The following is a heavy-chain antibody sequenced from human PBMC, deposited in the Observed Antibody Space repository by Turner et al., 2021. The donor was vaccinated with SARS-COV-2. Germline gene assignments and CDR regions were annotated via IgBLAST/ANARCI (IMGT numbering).Heavy chain of an antibody. CDR3: ARDYGDYYFDY. D-gene: IGHD4-17*01. J-gene: IGHJ4*02. Sequence: EVQLVESGGGLIQPGGSLRLSCAASGFTVSSNYMSWVRQAPGKGLELVSVIYSGGSTYYTDSGKGRFTISRDNSKNTLYLQMNSLRAEDTAVYYCARDYGDYYFDYWGQGTLVTVSS. CDR2: IYSGGST. V-gene: IGHV3-53*01. CDR1: GFTVSSNY.